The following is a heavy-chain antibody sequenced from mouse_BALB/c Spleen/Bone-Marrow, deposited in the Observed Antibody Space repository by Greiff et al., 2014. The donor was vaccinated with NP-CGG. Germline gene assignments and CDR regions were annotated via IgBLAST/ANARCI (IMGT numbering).Heavy chain of an antibody. V-gene: IGHV2-4*02. J-gene: IGHJ4*01. CDR3: ARQPLRRHAMDY. CDR1: GFSLTSYG. Sequence: QVQLKESGPGLVQPSQSLSITCTASGFSLTSYGVHWVRQPPGKGLEWLGVIWSGGSTYYNAAFISRLSISKDNSKSQVFFKMNSLQADDTAIYYCARQPLRRHAMDYWGQGTSVTVSS. CDR2: IWSGGST. D-gene: IGHD1-2*01.